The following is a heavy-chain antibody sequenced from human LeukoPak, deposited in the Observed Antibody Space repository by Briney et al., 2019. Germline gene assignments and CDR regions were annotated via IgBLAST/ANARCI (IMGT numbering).Heavy chain of an antibody. D-gene: IGHD2-2*01. CDR2: ISHGSGSI. J-gene: IGHJ5*02. CDR1: GFTFSSYN. CDR3: ARDLQIVVGAAARGRGPFDP. Sequence: GGSLRLSCAASGFTFSSYNMNWLRQAPGKGLEWVSSISHGSGSIYYADSVKGRFAISRDNAKDSLYLQMNSLRAEDTAVYYCARDLQIVVGAAARGRGPFDPWGQGTLVTVSS. V-gene: IGHV3-21*01.